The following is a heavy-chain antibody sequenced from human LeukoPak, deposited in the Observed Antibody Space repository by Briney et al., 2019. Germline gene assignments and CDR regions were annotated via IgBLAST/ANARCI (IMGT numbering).Heavy chain of an antibody. J-gene: IGHJ3*02. CDR2: IYYSGAT. CDR3: ARLNPPYCGSTSCYLPTDI. D-gene: IGHD2-2*01. CDR1: GGSISSYY. V-gene: IGHV4-59*12. Sequence: SETPSLTCTASGGSISSYYWSWIRQPPGKGLEWIGHIYYSGATNYNPSLKSRVTISVDTSKNQLSLKLSSVTAADTAVYYCARLNPPYCGSTSCYLPTDIWGQGTMVTVSS.